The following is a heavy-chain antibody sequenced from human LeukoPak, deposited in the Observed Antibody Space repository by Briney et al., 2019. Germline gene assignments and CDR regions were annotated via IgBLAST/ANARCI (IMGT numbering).Heavy chain of an antibody. V-gene: IGHV4-31*03. CDR1: GGSISSGGYY. J-gene: IGHJ5*02. CDR3: ARERYFDWSRVDP. D-gene: IGHD3-9*01. CDR2: IYYSGST. Sequence: SETLSLTSTVSGGSISSGGYYWSWIRQHPGKGLEWIGYIYYSGSTYYNPSLKSRVTISVDTTKNQFSLKLSSVTAADTAVYYCARERYFDWSRVDPWGQGTLVTVSS.